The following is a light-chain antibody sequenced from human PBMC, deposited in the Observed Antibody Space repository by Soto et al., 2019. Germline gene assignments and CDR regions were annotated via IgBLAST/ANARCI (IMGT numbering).Light chain of an antibody. CDR1: ERINTY. CDR3: QQANSPTLT. J-gene: IGKJ4*01. V-gene: IGKV1-12*01. CDR2: AAS. Sequence: DIQMTQSPSSVSASVGERVTITCRTSERINTYLAWYQQQQGKAPKLXIYAASSLQSGVPSRFSGSGSGTEFTLTISNLQPEDFETDYCQQANSPTLTFGGGTQVDIK.